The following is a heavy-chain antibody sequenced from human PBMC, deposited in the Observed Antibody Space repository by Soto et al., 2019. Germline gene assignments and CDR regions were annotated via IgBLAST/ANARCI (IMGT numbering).Heavy chain of an antibody. J-gene: IGHJ4*02. CDR3: ATDPPEGY. Sequence: PGRSLRLSCAASGFTFTNPWMNWIRQAPGKGLEWVGRIKSKTDGGTTDDAAPVKGRFTISRDDSKNTLFLQMNSLKTEDTATYYCATDPPEGYWGQGTLVTVSS. CDR1: GFTFTNPW. CDR2: IKSKTDGGTT. V-gene: IGHV3-15*07.